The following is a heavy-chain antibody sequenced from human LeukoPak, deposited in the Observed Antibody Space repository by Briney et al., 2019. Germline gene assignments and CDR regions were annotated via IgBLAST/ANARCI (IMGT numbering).Heavy chain of an antibody. V-gene: IGHV3-11*01. D-gene: IGHD6-6*01. CDR2: ISTSGSAI. CDR3: AREHGQLGH. Sequence: PGGSLRLSCAASGFTFSNYYMNWIRQAPGKGLEWVSYISTSGSAIYYADSVKDRFTISSDNAKNSLYLQMNSLRAEDTAVYYCAREHGQLGHWGQGTLVTVSS. J-gene: IGHJ4*02. CDR1: GFTFSNYY.